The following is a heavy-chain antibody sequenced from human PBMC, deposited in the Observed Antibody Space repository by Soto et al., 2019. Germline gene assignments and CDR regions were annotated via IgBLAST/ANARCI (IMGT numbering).Heavy chain of an antibody. J-gene: IGHJ6*02. CDR2: IYSGGST. Sequence: EVQLVESGGGLIQPGGSLRLSCAASGFTVSSNYMSWVRQAPGKGLEWVAVIYSGGSTYYADSVQGRFTISRDNSKNTVYLQMNSQRADDPAVYYCAREGVPAAGRGVYYYYGMDVWGQGTTVTVSS. V-gene: IGHV3-53*01. CDR1: GFTVSSNY. CDR3: AREGVPAAGRGVYYYYGMDV. D-gene: IGHD6-13*01.